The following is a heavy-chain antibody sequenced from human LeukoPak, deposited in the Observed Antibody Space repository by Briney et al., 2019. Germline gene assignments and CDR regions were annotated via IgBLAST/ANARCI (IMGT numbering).Heavy chain of an antibody. CDR2: ISGSGGST. Sequence: GGSLRLSCAASGFTFSSHAMSWVRQAPGKGLEWVSAISGSGGSTYYADSVKGRFTISRDNSKNTLYLQMNSPRAEDTAVYYCAKDRAARYYDSSGYYYSSVDFDYWGQGTLVTVSS. CDR3: AKDRAARYYDSSGYYYSSVDFDY. D-gene: IGHD3-22*01. CDR1: GFTFSSHA. V-gene: IGHV3-23*01. J-gene: IGHJ4*02.